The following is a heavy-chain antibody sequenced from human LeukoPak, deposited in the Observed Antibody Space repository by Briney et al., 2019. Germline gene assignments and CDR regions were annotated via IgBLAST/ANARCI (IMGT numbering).Heavy chain of an antibody. CDR2: IYYSGST. CDR1: GGSISTYY. J-gene: IGHJ4*02. D-gene: IGHD6-19*01. V-gene: IGHV4-59*01. CDR3: ARVLRGWNSGWSFDY. Sequence: SETLSLTCTVSGGSISTYYWSWIRQPPGKGLEWIGYIYYSGSTNYNPTLKSRVTISVDTSKTQFSLKLSSVTAADTAVYYCARVLRGWNSGWSFDYWGQGTLVTVSS.